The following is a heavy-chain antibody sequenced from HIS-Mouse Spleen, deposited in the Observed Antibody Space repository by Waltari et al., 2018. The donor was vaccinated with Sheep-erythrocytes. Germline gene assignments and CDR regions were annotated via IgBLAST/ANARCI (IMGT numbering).Heavy chain of an antibody. Sequence: QVQLVQSGAEVKKPGASVKVSCKASGYTFTGYYMHWVRRAPGQGLEWMGWINPNSGGTNYAQKFQGRVTMTRDTSISTAYMELSRLRSDDTAVYYCARGPAVAGPAEYFQHWGQGTLVTVSS. J-gene: IGHJ1*01. D-gene: IGHD6-19*01. CDR1: GYTFTGYY. CDR3: ARGPAVAGPAEYFQH. CDR2: INPNSGGT. V-gene: IGHV1-2*02.